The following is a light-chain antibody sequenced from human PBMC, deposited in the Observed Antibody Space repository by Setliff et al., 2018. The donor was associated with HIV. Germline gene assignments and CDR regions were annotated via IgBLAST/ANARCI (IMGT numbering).Light chain of an antibody. Sequence: QSALTQPRSVSGSPGQSVTISCTGTSSDVGAYDSVSWYQQHPGKAPKLIIYDVIKRPSGVPVRFSGSNSGNTASLTISGLQAEDDADYYCCSYAGKNTFYVFRTGTKVTVL. CDR3: CSYAGKNTFYV. CDR1: SSDVGAYDS. J-gene: IGLJ1*01. CDR2: DVI. V-gene: IGLV2-11*01.